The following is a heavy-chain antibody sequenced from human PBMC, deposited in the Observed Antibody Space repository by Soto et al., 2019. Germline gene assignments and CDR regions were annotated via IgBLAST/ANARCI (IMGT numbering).Heavy chain of an antibody. CDR2: IKAYSGNT. V-gene: IGHV1-18*01. D-gene: IGHD4-17*01. CDR3: AIADYGDDDY. CDR1: GYTFPTST. Sequence: QLQLVQSGAEAKKPGASVKVSCKASGYTFPTSTISWVRQAPGQGLEWMGWIKAYSGNTNYAQKLQGRVTMTTDTSKNTAYMELRSLATYDTAIYYCAIADYGDDDYWGQGTLVTVSS. J-gene: IGHJ4*02.